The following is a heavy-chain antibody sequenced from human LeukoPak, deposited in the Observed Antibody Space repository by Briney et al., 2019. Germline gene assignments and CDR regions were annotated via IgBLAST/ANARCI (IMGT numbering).Heavy chain of an antibody. V-gene: IGHV3-30*04. CDR1: GFTFSSYA. J-gene: IGHJ4*02. Sequence: PGRSLRLSCAASGFTFSSYAMQWVRQAPGKGLEWVAVISYDGSNKYYADSVKGRFTISRDNSKNTLYLQMNSLRAEDTAVYYCARDSVATITLDYWGQGTLVTVSS. D-gene: IGHD5-12*01. CDR3: ARDSVATITLDY. CDR2: ISYDGSNK.